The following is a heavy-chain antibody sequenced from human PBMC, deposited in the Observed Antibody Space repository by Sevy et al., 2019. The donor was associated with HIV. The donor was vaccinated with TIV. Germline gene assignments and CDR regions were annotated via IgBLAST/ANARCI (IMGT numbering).Heavy chain of an antibody. CDR1: GFTFSDYY. CDR3: AGFSRGSAMDPELYDY. CDR2: ISSSGSTM. V-gene: IGHV3-11*01. Sequence: GGSLRLSCAASGFTFSDYYMSWIRQAPGKGLEWVSYISSSGSTMYYADSVKGRCTISRGNAKNSLYLQMNSLRAEDTAVYYCAGFSRGSAMDPELYDYWCQGTLVTVSS. J-gene: IGHJ4*02. D-gene: IGHD5-18*01.